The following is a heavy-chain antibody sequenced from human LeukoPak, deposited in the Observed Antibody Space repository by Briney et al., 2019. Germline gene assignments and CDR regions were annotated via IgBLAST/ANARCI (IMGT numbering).Heavy chain of an antibody. J-gene: IGHJ4*02. CDR2: IKSKTDGGTT. CDR1: GFTFSNAW. Sequence: GGSLRLSCAASGFTFSNAWMSWVRQAPGKGLEWVGRIKSKTDGGTTDYAAPVKGRFTISRDDSKNTLYLQMNSLRTKDTAVYYCTTSPTDPPFDYWGQGTLVTVSS. CDR3: TTSPTDPPFDY. V-gene: IGHV3-15*01.